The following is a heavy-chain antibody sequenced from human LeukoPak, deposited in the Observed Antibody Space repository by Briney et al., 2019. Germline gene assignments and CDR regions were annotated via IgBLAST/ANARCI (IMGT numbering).Heavy chain of an antibody. V-gene: IGHV4-34*01. CDR2: INHSGRT. J-gene: IGHJ4*02. Sequence: PSETLSLTCAVYGGSFSHYYWSWIRQPPGKGLEWIGEINHSGRTNYNPSLKSRVTMSVDTSKNHFSLKLSSVTAADTAVYYCARSPTNYYDSSGLDLGDYWGQGTLVTVSS. D-gene: IGHD3-22*01. CDR3: ARSPTNYYDSSGLDLGDY. CDR1: GGSFSHYY.